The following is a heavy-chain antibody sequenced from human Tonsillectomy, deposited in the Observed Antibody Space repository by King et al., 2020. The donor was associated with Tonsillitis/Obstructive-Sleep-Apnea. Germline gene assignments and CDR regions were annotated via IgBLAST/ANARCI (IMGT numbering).Heavy chain of an antibody. J-gene: IGHJ3*02. CDR3: ATCIDAFDI. CDR1: GYTFTGYY. CDR2: INPNSGGT. V-gene: IGHV1-2*02. Sequence: HVQLVESGAEVKKPGASVKVSCKASGYTFTGYYMHWVRQAPGQGLEWMGWINPNSGGTKYAQKFQGRVTMTRDKSISTAQMELTRLRSDDTAVYYCATCIDAFDIRGQGTMVTVSS.